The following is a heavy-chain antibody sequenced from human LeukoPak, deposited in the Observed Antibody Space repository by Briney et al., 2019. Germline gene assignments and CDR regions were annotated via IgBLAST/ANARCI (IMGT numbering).Heavy chain of an antibody. D-gene: IGHD2/OR15-2a*01. Sequence: ASVKVSCKASGHTFTGYYMHWVRQAPGQGLEWMGWINANSGGTNCAQKFQGRVTMTRDTSISTAYMEVTRLRSDDTAVYYCARGSFYASGNYLVDYWGQGTLITVSS. CDR3: ARGSFYASGNYLVDY. CDR1: GHTFTGYY. V-gene: IGHV1-2*02. CDR2: INANSGGT. J-gene: IGHJ4*02.